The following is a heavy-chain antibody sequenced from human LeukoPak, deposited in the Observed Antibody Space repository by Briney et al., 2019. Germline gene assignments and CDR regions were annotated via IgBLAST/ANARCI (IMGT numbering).Heavy chain of an antibody. CDR2: ISAYNGNT. CDR3: ARKPGTSSALYYFDY. V-gene: IGHV1-18*01. J-gene: IGHJ4*02. Sequence: GASVKVSCKASGGTFSSYAISWVRQAPGQGLEWMGWISAYNGNTNYAQRLQGRVTMTTDTSTNTAYMELTSLKSDDTAVYYCARKPGTSSALYYFDYWGQGTLVTVSS. CDR1: GGTFSSYA. D-gene: IGHD3-22*01.